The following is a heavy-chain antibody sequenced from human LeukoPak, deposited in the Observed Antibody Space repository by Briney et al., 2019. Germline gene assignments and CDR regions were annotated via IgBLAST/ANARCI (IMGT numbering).Heavy chain of an antibody. CDR2: IYHSGST. CDR3: ARGAEITSYYYGMDV. Sequence: SKTLSLTCTVSGGSISNYYWGWIRQSPGKGLEWIGYIYHSGSTYYNPSLKSRVTISVGRSKNQFSLKLSSVTAADTAVYYCARGAEITSYYYGMDVWGQGTTVTVSS. D-gene: IGHD3-16*01. CDR1: GGSISNYY. J-gene: IGHJ6*02. V-gene: IGHV4-59*12.